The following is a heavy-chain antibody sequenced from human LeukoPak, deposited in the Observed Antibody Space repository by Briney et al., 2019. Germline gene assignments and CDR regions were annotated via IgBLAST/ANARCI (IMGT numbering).Heavy chain of an antibody. V-gene: IGHV3-23*01. J-gene: IGHJ4*02. D-gene: IGHD4/OR15-4a*01. CDR2: ISPAGDST. CDR1: GFTFSDYS. Sequence: GGSLRLSCTASGFTFSDYSMSWVRQAPGAGLEWVSAISPAGDSTTDADSVKGRFTISRDSSKNSLYLQMNSLRIEDTALYYCAKESYNSLWGYCFDFWGQGTLVTVSS. CDR3: AKESYNSLWGYCFDF.